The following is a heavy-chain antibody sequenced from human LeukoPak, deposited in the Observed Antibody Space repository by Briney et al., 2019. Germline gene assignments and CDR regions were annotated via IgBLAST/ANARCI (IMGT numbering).Heavy chain of an antibody. CDR1: GGSISSYY. CDR2: IKQDGSEK. CDR3: ARDCSSTSCYMYYYYYYGMDV. D-gene: IGHD2-2*01. J-gene: IGHJ6*02. Sequence: ETLSLTCTVSGGSISSYYWSWVRQAPGKGLEWVANIKQDGSEKYYVDSVKGRFTISRDNAKNSLYLQMNSLRAEDTAVYYCARDCSSTSCYMYYYYYYGMDVWGQGTTVTVSS. V-gene: IGHV3-7*01.